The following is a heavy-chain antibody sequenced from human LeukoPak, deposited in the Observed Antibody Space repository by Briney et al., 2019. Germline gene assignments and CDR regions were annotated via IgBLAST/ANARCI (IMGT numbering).Heavy chain of an antibody. V-gene: IGHV4-61*01. CDR2: IYYSGRT. CDR3: GRVDPTREYYFDY. Sequence: PSETLSLTCTVSGGSVSSGSYYWSWIRQPPGKGLECIGYIYYSGRTNYNPSLKSRVTISAKTYKNQFSLKPSVTAAADTALYYCGRVDPTREYYFDYWGQGTLVTVSS. CDR1: GGSVSSGSYY. D-gene: IGHD2-2*01. J-gene: IGHJ4*02.